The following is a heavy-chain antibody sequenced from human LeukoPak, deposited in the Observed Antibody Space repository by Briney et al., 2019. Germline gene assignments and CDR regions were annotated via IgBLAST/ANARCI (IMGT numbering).Heavy chain of an antibody. Sequence: GGSLRLSCAASGFTFSNYNMNWVRQAPGKGLEWVSYISDSGSATYYADSVKGRFTISRDNAKNSLSPQMNSLRDEDTGVYYCAREGYDYGDGLDYWGQGTLVTVSS. CDR2: ISDSGSAT. J-gene: IGHJ4*02. CDR1: GFTFSNYN. V-gene: IGHV3-48*02. CDR3: AREGYDYGDGLDY. D-gene: IGHD4-17*01.